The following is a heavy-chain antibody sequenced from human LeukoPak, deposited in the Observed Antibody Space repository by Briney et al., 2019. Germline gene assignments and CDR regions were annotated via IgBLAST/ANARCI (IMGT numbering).Heavy chain of an antibody. CDR3: AREMGSGSEFDY. CDR2: INPNSGDT. D-gene: IGHD6-19*01. V-gene: IGHV1-2*02. J-gene: IGHJ4*02. CDR1: GYTFTDYY. Sequence: GASVKVSCKASGYTFTDYYINWVRQAPGQGLEWIGWINPNSGDTNYAQKFQDRVTMTRDTSISTAYIELNLLRSDDTAVFYCAREMGSGSEFDYWGQGTLVTVSS.